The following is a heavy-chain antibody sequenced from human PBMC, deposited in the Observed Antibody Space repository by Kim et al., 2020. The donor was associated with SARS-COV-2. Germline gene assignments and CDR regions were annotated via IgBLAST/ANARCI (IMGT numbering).Heavy chain of an antibody. V-gene: IGHV3-7*03. J-gene: IGHJ4*02. Sequence: YGESVRGRFTISKDRAKNSMSLQMNSLRGEDTAVYFCARDDAGFGELLFHWGQGILVTVSS. D-gene: IGHD3-16*02. CDR3: ARDDAGFGELLFH.